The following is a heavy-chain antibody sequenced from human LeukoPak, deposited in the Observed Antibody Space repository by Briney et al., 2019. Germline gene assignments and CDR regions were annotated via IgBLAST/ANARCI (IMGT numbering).Heavy chain of an antibody. CDR3: AKPDYYGSGYDAFDI. CDR1: GFTFSNYA. Sequence: PGGSLRLSCAASGFTFSNYAMSWVRQAPGKGLEWVSDISGSGGNTYYADSVKGRFTISRDNSKNTLYLQMNSLRAEDTAVYYCAKPDYYGSGYDAFDIWGQGTMVTVSS. D-gene: IGHD3-10*01. CDR2: ISGSGGNT. V-gene: IGHV3-23*01. J-gene: IGHJ3*02.